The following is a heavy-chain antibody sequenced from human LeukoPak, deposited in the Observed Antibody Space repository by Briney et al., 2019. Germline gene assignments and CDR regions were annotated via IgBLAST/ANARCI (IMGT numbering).Heavy chain of an antibody. CDR3: ARDPGRGYYIAHDY. CDR2: IYYSGST. J-gene: IGHJ4*02. D-gene: IGHD3-3*01. Sequence: SETLSLTCTVSGGSISSGDYYWSWIRQPPGKGLEWIGYIYYSGSTYYNPSLKSRVTISVDTSENQFSLKLSSVTAADTAVYYCARDPGRGYYIAHDYWGQGTLVTVSS. V-gene: IGHV4-30-4*08. CDR1: GGSISSGDYY.